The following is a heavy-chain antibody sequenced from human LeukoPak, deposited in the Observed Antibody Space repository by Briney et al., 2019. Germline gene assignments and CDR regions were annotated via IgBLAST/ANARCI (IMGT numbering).Heavy chain of an antibody. CDR1: GFTFSSYG. CDR2: ISYDGSHK. V-gene: IGHV3-30*03. CDR3: ARGAVWFGDLWGYFDY. J-gene: IGHJ4*02. Sequence: GGSLRLSCTASGFTFSSYGMHWVRQAPGKGLEWVTIISYDGSHKYYADSVKGRFTISRDNSKNTLYLQMSSLRAEDTAVYYCARGAVWFGDLWGYFDYWGQGTLVTVSS. D-gene: IGHD3-10*01.